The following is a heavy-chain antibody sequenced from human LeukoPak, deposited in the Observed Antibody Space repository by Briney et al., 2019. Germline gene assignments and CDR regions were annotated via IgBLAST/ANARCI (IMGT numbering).Heavy chain of an antibody. Sequence: ASVKVSCKASGGTFSSYAISWVRQAPGQGLEWMGGIIPIFGTANYAQKFQGRVTITADESTSTAYMELSSLRSEDTAVYYCARASTSDYGDYGDWFDPWGQGTLVTVSS. CDR2: IIPIFGTA. J-gene: IGHJ5*02. D-gene: IGHD4-17*01. CDR3: ARASTSDYGDYGDWFDP. V-gene: IGHV1-69*13. CDR1: GGTFSSYA.